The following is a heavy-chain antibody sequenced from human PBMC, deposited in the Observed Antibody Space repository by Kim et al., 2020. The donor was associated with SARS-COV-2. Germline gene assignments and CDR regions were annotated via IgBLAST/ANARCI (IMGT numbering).Heavy chain of an antibody. CDR3: AKGKERTMVRGVFDY. CDR1: GFTFSSYA. D-gene: IGHD3-10*01. Sequence: GGSLRLSCAASGFTFSSYAMSWVRQAPGKGLEWVSAISGSGGSTYYADSVKGRFTISRDNSKNTLYLQMNSLRAEDTAVYYCAKGKERTMVRGVFDYWGQGTLVTVSS. V-gene: IGHV3-23*01. J-gene: IGHJ4*02. CDR2: ISGSGGST.